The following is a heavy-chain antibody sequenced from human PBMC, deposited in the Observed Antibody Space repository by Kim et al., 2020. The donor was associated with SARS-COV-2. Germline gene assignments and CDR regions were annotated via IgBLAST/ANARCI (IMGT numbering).Heavy chain of an antibody. V-gene: IGHV3-23*01. CDR1: GFTFGIYA. D-gene: IGHD6-13*01. J-gene: IGHJ5*02. CDR3: ARRPGTAAAGTAHFDP. CDR2: IGGLDGAT. Sequence: GGSLRLSCAASGFTFGIYAMSWVRQAPGKGLEWVSTIGGLDGATFYADSVKGRFTISRDNSKNTLYLHMISLRAEDTAMYYCARRPGTAAAGTAHFDPWGQGTLVTVAP.